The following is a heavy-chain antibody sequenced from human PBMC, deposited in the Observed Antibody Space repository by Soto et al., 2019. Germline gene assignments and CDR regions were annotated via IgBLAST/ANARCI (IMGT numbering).Heavy chain of an antibody. CDR3: AGGVGTGKFYPCAVDV. D-gene: IGHD1-26*01. J-gene: IGHJ6*02. CDR2: INGNTGKT. V-gene: IGHV1-3*01. CDR1: GFNFESYT. Sequence: QIVQSGPEVKKPRASVRISFKSFGFNFESYTIHWLRQAPGHRFEWMGSINGNTGKTSHSRKSRNRVTITRDRAASTAYVEVRSLATDDTAVYFCAGGVGTGKFYPCAVDVCGQGTTVIVSS.